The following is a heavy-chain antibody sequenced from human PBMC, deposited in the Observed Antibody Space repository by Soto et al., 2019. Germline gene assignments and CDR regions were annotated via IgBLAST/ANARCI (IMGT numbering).Heavy chain of an antibody. CDR1: GGSISSGDYY. CDR3: ARAYSSSLDYNWFDP. V-gene: IGHV4-30-4*01. Sequence: QVQLQESGPGLVKPSQTLSLTCTVSGGSISSGDYYWSWIRQPPGKGLAWIGYIYYSGSTYYNPSLKSRVTISVDTSKNQFSLKLSSVTAADTAVYYCARAYSSSLDYNWFDPWGQGTLVTVSS. CDR2: IYYSGST. D-gene: IGHD6-6*01. J-gene: IGHJ5*02.